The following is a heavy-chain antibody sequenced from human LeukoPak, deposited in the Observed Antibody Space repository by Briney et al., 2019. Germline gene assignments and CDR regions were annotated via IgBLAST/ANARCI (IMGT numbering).Heavy chain of an antibody. J-gene: IGHJ4*02. D-gene: IGHD3-22*01. CDR1: GYTFSNYA. CDR2: INAGKGNR. V-gene: IGHV1-3*03. Sequence: GASVKVSCKASGYTFSNYAMHWVRQAPGQRLEWLGWINAGKGNRKYSQDLQVRVTITRDTAANTVYMELSSLRSEDMAVYYCARGDVSGYPDYWGQGTLVTVSS. CDR3: ARGDVSGYPDY.